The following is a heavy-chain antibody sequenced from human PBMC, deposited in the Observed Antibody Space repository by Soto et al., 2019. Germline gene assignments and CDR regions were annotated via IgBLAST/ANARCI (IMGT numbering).Heavy chain of an antibody. CDR3: ARVHVMVVAGSTFDY. CDR1: GDSISSGSY. J-gene: IGHJ4*03. V-gene: IGHV4-38-2*02. CDR2: IYHGGTT. Sequence: PSETLSLTCTVSGDSISSGSYLGWILQPPGEGPEWIASIYHGGTTFYNPSLKSRISISVDTSKNQFSLRLTSVTAADTATYYCARVHVMVVAGSTFDYWGPGTLVTVSS. D-gene: IGHD6-19*01.